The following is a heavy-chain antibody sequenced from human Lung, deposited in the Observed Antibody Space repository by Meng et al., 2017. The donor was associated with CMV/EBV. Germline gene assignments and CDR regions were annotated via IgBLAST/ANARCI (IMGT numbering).Heavy chain of an antibody. J-gene: IGHJ5*02. D-gene: IGHD5/OR15-5a*01. CDR1: GFTFSGFW. Sequence: GESLKISCAASGFTFSGFWMSWVRQAPGTGLEWVANINQDGGDKYYVDSVTGRFTISRDNAKNLVYLQLNSLRVEVTAIYYCARGSRMWLDPWGQGTLVTVSS. V-gene: IGHV3-7*01. CDR2: INQDGGDK. CDR3: ARGSRMWLDP.